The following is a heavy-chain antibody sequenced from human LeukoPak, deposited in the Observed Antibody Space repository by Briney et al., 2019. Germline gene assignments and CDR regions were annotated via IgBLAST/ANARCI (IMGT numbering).Heavy chain of an antibody. Sequence: GGSLRLSCAASGFTFSTYSMNWVRQAPGKGLEWVSSISSSSSYIYYADSVKGRFTISRDNAKNSLHLQMNSLRAEDTAVYYCAKTDYYGSGNLGDYWGQGTLVTVSS. CDR3: AKTDYYGSGNLGDY. CDR1: GFTFSTYS. J-gene: IGHJ4*02. CDR2: ISSSSSYI. D-gene: IGHD3-10*01. V-gene: IGHV3-21*04.